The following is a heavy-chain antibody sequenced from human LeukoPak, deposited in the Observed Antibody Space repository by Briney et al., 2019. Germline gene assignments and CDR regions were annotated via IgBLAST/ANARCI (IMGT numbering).Heavy chain of an antibody. D-gene: IGHD3-22*01. CDR2: IYTSGST. Sequence: SQTLSLTCTVSGGSVSSGSYYWSWLRQPAGKGLEWIGRIYTSGSTNYNPSLKSRVTISVDTSKNQFSLKLSSVTAADTAVYYCARANRPTNYDSSGYPNYYYYGMDVWGQGTTVTVSS. CDR1: GGSVSSGSYY. V-gene: IGHV4-61*02. CDR3: ARANRPTNYDSSGYPNYYYYGMDV. J-gene: IGHJ6*02.